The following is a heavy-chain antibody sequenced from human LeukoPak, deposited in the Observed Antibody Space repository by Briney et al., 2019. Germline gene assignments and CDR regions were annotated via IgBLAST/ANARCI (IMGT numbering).Heavy chain of an antibody. CDR1: GGSISSHY. V-gene: IGHV4-4*07. J-gene: IGHJ4*02. CDR3: ARGSGSNYYDY. Sequence: SETLSLTCTVSGGSISSHYWNWIRQPAGKGLEWIGRIYTGGNTNYNPSLKSRVTMSVDTSKTQFSLNLASVTAADTAVYYCARGSGSNYYDYWGQGTLVTVSS. CDR2: IYTGGNT. D-gene: IGHD1-26*01.